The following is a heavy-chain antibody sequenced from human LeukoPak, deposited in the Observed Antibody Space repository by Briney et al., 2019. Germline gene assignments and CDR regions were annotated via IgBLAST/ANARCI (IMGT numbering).Heavy chain of an antibody. CDR1: GFPFTSHW. CDR2: INSDGSEK. J-gene: IGHJ5*02. V-gene: IGHV3-7*03. Sequence: PGGSLRLSCAASGFPFTSHWLSWFRQSPGRGLEWVAHINSDGSEKNYVDSVKGRFTISRDNARNSQFLQMNSLRAEDTAVYYCARNKGRYGSGRVHFDPWGQGTLVTVSS. D-gene: IGHD3-10*01. CDR3: ARNKGRYGSGRVHFDP.